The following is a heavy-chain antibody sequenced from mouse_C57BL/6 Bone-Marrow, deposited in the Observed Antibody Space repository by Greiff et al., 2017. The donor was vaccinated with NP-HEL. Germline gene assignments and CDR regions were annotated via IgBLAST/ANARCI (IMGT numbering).Heavy chain of an antibody. J-gene: IGHJ3*01. D-gene: IGHD2-2*01. CDR3: ARGFGLRRGAWFAY. CDR2: INPSNGGT. V-gene: IGHV1-53*01. Sequence: QVHVKQPGTELVKPGASVKLSCKASGYTFTSYWMHWVKQRPGQGLEWIGNINPSNGGTNYNEKFKSKATLTVDKSSSTAYMQLSSLTSEDSAVYYCARGFGLRRGAWFAYWGQGTLVTVSA. CDR1: GYTFTSYW.